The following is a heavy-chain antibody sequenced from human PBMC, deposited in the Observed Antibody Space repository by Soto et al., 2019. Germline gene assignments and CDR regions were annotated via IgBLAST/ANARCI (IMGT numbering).Heavy chain of an antibody. V-gene: IGHV1-18*01. CDR3: ARETGGGSYDWGYYFDY. CDR2: ISAYNGNT. J-gene: IGHJ4*02. CDR1: GYTFISYG. D-gene: IGHD1-26*01. Sequence: QVQLVQSGAEVKKPGASVKVSCKASGYTFISYGISWVRQAPGQGLEWMGWISAYNGNTNYAQKLQGRVTVTTDTSTSTAYMELRSLRSDDTAVYYCARETGGGSYDWGYYFDYWGQGTLVTVSS.